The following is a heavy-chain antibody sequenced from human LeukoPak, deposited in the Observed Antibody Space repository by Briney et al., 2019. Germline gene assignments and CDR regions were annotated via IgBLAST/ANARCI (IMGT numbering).Heavy chain of an antibody. CDR2: IKQDGSEK. V-gene: IGHV3-7*01. Sequence: PGGSLRLSCAASGFTFSSYWMSWVRQAPGKGLEWVANIKQDGSEKYYVDSVKGRFTISRDNAKNSLYLQMNSLRAEDTAVYYCAIDPWTTVTTTPFDYWGQGTLVTVSS. CDR3: AIDPWTTVTTTPFDY. J-gene: IGHJ4*02. D-gene: IGHD4-17*01. CDR1: GFTFSSYW.